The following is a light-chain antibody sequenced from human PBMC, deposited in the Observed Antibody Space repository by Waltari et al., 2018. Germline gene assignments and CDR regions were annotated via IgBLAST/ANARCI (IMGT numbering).Light chain of an antibody. CDR1: QSLSRP. J-gene: IGKJ1*01. CDR3: QHYVTLPAT. Sequence: EIAFTQSPGTLSLSTCERATLSCRTSQSLSRPLAWYQQKPGQAPRLLIYDASRRATGIRDRFIGSGSGTDFSLTISRLEPEDFAVYYCQHYVTLPATFGQGTRVELK. V-gene: IGKV3-20*01. CDR2: DAS.